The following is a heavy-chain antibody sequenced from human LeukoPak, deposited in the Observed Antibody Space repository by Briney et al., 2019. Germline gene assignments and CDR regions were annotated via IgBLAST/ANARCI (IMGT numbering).Heavy chain of an antibody. CDR1: GFTFDDYG. CDR3: ARGPYSTHGVCGAFDI. V-gene: IGHV3-20*04. CDR2: IYWSGGST. J-gene: IGHJ3*02. Sequence: GGSLRLSCAASGFTFDDYGMSWVRQAPGKGLEWVSGIYWSGGSTGYADSVKGRFTISRDNAKNSLYLQMNSLRAEDTALYYCARGPYSTHGVCGAFDIWRQGTMVTVSP. D-gene: IGHD2-8*01.